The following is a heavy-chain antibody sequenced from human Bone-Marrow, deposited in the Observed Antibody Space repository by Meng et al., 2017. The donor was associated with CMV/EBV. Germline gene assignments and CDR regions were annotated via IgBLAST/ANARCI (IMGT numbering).Heavy chain of an antibody. Sequence: GESLKISCAASGFTVSSNYMSWVRQAPGKGLEWVSVIYSGGSTYYADSVKGRFTISRDNSKNTLYLQINSLRADDTAVYYCASGVAVAGEYYFDYWGQGTLVTVSS. CDR3: ASGVAVAGEYYFDY. CDR2: IYSGGST. J-gene: IGHJ4*02. CDR1: GFTVSSNY. V-gene: IGHV3-66*02. D-gene: IGHD6-19*01.